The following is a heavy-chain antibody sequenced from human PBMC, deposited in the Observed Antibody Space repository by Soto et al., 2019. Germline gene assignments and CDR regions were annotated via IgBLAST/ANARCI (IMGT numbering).Heavy chain of an antibody. V-gene: IGHV1-69*13. D-gene: IGHD5-18*01. Sequence: SVKVSCKASGVTFSSYAISWVRQAPGQGLEWMGGIIPIFGTANYAQKFKGRVTITADESTSTAYMELSSLRSEDTAVYYCASCIQLWQPENYYYYGMDVWGKGTTVTVSS. J-gene: IGHJ6*04. CDR2: IIPIFGTA. CDR1: GVTFSSYA. CDR3: ASCIQLWQPENYYYYGMDV.